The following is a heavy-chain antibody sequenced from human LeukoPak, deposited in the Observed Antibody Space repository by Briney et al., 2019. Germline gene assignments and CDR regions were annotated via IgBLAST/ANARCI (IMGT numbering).Heavy chain of an antibody. CDR1: GGSISSSNW. D-gene: IGHD3-9*01. Sequence: PSETLSLTCAVSGGSISSSNWWSWVRQPPGKGLEWIGEIYHSGSTNYNPSLKSRVTISVDKSKNQFSLKLSSVTAADTAVYYCATKGWLNEFYFDYWGQGTLVTVSS. J-gene: IGHJ4*02. CDR3: ATKGWLNEFYFDY. CDR2: IYHSGST. V-gene: IGHV4-4*02.